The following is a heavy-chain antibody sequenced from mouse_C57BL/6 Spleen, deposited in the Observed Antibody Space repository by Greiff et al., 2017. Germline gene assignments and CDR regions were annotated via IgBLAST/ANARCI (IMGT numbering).Heavy chain of an antibody. J-gene: IGHJ2*01. CDR2: ISYDGSN. D-gene: IGHD2-3*01. Sequence: EVQLQQSGPGLVKPSQSLSLTCSVTGYSITSGYYWNWIRQFPGNKLEWMGYISYDGSNNYNPSLKNRISITRDTSKNQFFLKLNSVTTEDTATYYCARENDGYYDYWGQGTTLTVSS. V-gene: IGHV3-6*01. CDR3: ARENDGYYDY. CDR1: GYSITSGYY.